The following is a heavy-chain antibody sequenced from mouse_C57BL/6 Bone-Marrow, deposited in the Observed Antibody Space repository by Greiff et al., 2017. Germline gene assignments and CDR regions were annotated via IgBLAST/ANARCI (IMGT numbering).Heavy chain of an antibody. Sequence: VQLVESGAELVKPGALVKISCKASGHAISSHWVNWVKKRPGKGLEWVGPIFTGDGDTNFKGKFKGKATLTADKSSSTAYMQLSSLTSEDSAVYFCARGAYWGQGTLVTVSA. CDR1: GHAISSHW. CDR2: IFTGDGDT. V-gene: IGHV1-80*01. CDR3: ARGAY. J-gene: IGHJ3*01.